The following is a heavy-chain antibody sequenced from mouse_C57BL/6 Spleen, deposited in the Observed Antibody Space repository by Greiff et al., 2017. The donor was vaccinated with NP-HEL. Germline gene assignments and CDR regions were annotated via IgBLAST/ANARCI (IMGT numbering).Heavy chain of an antibody. J-gene: IGHJ3*01. V-gene: IGHV2-6*01. CDR1: GFSLTSYG. D-gene: IGHD2-1*01. CDR3: ASYGNYGWFAY. CDR2: IWGVGST. Sequence: VNLVESGPGLVAPSQSLSITCTVSGFSLTSYGVDWVRQSPGTGLEWLGVIWGVGSTNYNSALKSRLSISKDNSKSQVFLKMNSLQTEDTAMYYCASYGNYGWFAYWGQGTLVTVSA.